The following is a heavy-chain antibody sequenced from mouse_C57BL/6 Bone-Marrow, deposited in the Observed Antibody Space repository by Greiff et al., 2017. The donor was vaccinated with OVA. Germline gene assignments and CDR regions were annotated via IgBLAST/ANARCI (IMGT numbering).Heavy chain of an antibody. CDR1: GYSFTSYY. CDR3: ARRRRYYAMDY. V-gene: IGHV1-66*01. J-gene: IGHJ4*01. CDR2: IYPGSGNT. Sequence: QVQLQQSGPELVKPGASVKISCKASGYSFTSYYIHWVKQRPGQGLEWIGWIYPGSGNTKYNEKFKGKATLTADTSSSTAYNELSSRTSEDSAVYYCARRRRYYAMDYWGQGTSVTVSS.